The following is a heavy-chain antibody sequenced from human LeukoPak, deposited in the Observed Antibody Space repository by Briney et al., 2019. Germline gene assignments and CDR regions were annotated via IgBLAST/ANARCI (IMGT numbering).Heavy chain of an antibody. CDR1: GGSISSGDYY. D-gene: IGHD1-26*01. CDR2: IYYSGST. V-gene: IGHV4-30-4*08. J-gene: IGHJ3*02. CDR3: AKVVGATWAFDI. Sequence: PSETLSLTCTVSGGSISSGDYYWSWIRQPPGKGLEWIGYIYYSGSTYYNPSLKSRVTISVDTSKNQFSLKLSSVTAADTAVYYCAKVVGATWAFDIWGQGTMVTVSS.